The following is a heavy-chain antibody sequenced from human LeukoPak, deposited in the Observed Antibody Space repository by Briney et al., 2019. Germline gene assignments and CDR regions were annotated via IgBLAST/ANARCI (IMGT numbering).Heavy chain of an antibody. CDR2: ISGSGGST. CDR3: AMPGRYYGSGSYSPFDY. J-gene: IGHJ4*02. CDR1: GFTFSSYA. D-gene: IGHD3-10*01. Sequence: PGGSLRLSCAASGFTFSSYAMSWVRQAPGKGLEWVSAISGSGGSTYYADFVKGRFTISRDNSKNTLYLQMNSLRAEDTAVYYCAMPGRYYGSGSYSPFDYWGQGTLVTVSS. V-gene: IGHV3-23*01.